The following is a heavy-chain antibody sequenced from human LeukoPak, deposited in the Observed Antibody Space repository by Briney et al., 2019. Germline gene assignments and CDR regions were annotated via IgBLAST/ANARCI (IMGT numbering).Heavy chain of an antibody. J-gene: IGHJ3*02. V-gene: IGHV4-59*01. CDR2: MYSGGTT. CDR1: DGSINGYY. D-gene: IGHD6-19*01. CDR3: ARDRGSGWYPDAFDI. Sequence: PLETLSLTCTVSDGSINGYYWSWIRQPPGKGLDWIGYMYSGGTTNYSPSLKSRVTISVDTSKNQFSLKLSSVTAADTAVYYCARDRGSGWYPDAFDIWGQGTMVTVSS.